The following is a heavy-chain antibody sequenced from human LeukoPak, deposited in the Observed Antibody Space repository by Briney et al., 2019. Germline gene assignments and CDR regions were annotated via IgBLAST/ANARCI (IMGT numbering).Heavy chain of an antibody. Sequence: SQTLSLTCTVSGYSISSGYYWGWIRQPPGKGLEWIGSMYHSGSTYYNPSLKSRVTISVDTSENQSSLKLTSVTAADTAVYFCARHRLSTTSGYAFDYMDVWGKGTTVTVSS. J-gene: IGHJ6*03. CDR3: ARHRLSTTSGYAFDYMDV. D-gene: IGHD5-12*01. CDR1: GYSISSGYY. V-gene: IGHV4-38-2*02. CDR2: MYHSGST.